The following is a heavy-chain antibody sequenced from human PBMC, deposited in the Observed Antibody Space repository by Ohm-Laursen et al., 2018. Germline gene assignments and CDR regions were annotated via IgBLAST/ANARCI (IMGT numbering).Heavy chain of an antibody. V-gene: IGHV3-23*01. CDR2: DSGSGDST. CDR3: ANPIGYLAY. Sequence: SLRLSCTAPGFTFSSYAMSWVRQAPGKGLEWVSADSGSGDSTQHADSVKGRFTISRDNSKNTLYLQMNSLRAEDTAVYYCANPIGYLAYWGQGTLVTVSS. J-gene: IGHJ4*02. CDR1: GFTFSSYA. D-gene: IGHD6-13*01.